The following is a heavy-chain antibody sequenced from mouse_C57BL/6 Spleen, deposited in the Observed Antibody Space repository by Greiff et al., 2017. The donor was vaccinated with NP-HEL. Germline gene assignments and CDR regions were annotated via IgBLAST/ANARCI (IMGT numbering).Heavy chain of an antibody. Sequence: QVQVQQPGAELVRPGSSVKLSCKASGYTFTSYWMHWVKQRPIQGLEWIGNIDPSDSETHYNQKFKDKATLTVDKSSSTAYMQLSSLTSEDSAVYYCARHGAYAMDYWGQGTSVTVSS. CDR2: IDPSDSET. CDR1: GYTFTSYW. J-gene: IGHJ4*01. CDR3: ARHGAYAMDY. V-gene: IGHV1-52*01.